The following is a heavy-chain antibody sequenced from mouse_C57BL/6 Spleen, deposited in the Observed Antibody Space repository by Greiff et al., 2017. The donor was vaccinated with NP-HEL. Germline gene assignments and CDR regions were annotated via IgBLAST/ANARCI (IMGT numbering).Heavy chain of an antibody. Sequence: QVQLQQPGAELVKPGASVKMSCKASGYAFSSSWMNWVKQRPGKGLEWIGRIYPGDGDTNYNGKFKGKATLTADKSSSTAYMQLSSLTSEDAAVYFCARSTTVEFAYWGQGTLVTVAA. V-gene: IGHV1-82*01. CDR3: ARSTTVEFAY. CDR1: GYAFSSSW. CDR2: IYPGDGDT. J-gene: IGHJ3*01. D-gene: IGHD1-1*01.